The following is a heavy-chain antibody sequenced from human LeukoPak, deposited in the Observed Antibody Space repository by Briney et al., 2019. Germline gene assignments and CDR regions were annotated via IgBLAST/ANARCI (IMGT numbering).Heavy chain of an antibody. CDR2: ISYRGST. J-gene: IGHJ6*03. CDR3: ARTTEGGYTYGYFYYYYMDV. CDR1: GGSIASYY. D-gene: IGHD5-18*01. V-gene: IGHV4-59*01. Sequence: SETLSLTCTVSGGSIASYYWSWIRQFPGKGLEWIGYISYRGSTSYNPSLNSRVTISVDTSKNQFSLKLTSVTAADTAVYYCARTTEGGYTYGYFYYYYMDVWGKGTTVTISS.